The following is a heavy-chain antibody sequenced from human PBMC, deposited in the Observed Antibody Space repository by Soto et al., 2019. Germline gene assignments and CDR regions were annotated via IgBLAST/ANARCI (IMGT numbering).Heavy chain of an antibody. CDR1: GYTFTLYA. J-gene: IGHJ5*02. D-gene: IGHD1-26*01. Sequence: ASVKVSCKASGYTFTLYAIHWVRQAPGQSLEWMGWINTVDGHTRYSQKFQGRVTFTRDTSATTAYMELSSLRSEDTAVYYCARESYSAEENWFDPWGQGTLVTVSS. CDR3: ARESYSAEENWFDP. V-gene: IGHV1-3*04. CDR2: INTVDGHT.